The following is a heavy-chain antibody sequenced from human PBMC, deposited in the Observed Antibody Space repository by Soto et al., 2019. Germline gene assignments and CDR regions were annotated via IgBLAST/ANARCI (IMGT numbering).Heavy chain of an antibody. CDR2: ISGSSSYI. Sequence: GGSLRLSCAASGFTFSSYSMNWVRQAPGKGLEWVSSISGSSSYIYYADSVKGRFTISRDNAKNSLYLQMNSLRAEDTAVYYCARDPGGYSGGKFAFDIWGQGTMVTVSS. D-gene: IGHD5-12*01. CDR1: GFTFSSYS. J-gene: IGHJ3*02. V-gene: IGHV3-21*01. CDR3: ARDPGGYSGGKFAFDI.